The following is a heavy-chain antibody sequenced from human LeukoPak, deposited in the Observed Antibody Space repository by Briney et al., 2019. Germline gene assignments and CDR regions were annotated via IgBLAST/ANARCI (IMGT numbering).Heavy chain of an antibody. CDR1: GFTFSDYH. Sequence: GGSLRLSCAASGFTFSDYHMSWIRQAPGKGLEWVSYISSSSSYTNYADSVKGRFTISRDNAKNSLYLQMNSLRAEDTAVYYCARAPGRYYDIDYWGQGTLVTVSS. J-gene: IGHJ4*02. V-gene: IGHV3-11*06. D-gene: IGHD3-9*01. CDR2: ISSSSSYT. CDR3: ARAPGRYYDIDY.